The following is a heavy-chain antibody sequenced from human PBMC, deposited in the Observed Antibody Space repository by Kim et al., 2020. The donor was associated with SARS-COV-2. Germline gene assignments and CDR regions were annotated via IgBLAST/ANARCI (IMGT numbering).Heavy chain of an antibody. V-gene: IGHV6-1*01. Sequence: SPTLSLTCAISGDRVSSSSAAWTWVRQSPSRGLEWLGRTFYRSKWYNEYALSVKSRIIINPDTSKNQFSLQLNSVTPEDTTVYYCAREDYGGDSRGFDSWGQGTLVTVSS. D-gene: IGHD2-21*02. CDR2: TFYRSKWYN. CDR3: AREDYGGDSRGFDS. J-gene: IGHJ4*02. CDR1: GDRVSSSSAA.